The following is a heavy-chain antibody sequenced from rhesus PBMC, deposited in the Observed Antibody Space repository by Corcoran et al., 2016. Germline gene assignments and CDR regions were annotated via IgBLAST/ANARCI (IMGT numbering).Heavy chain of an antibody. V-gene: IGHV4-169*02. CDR3: ARDLTYSSCWYWFDY. CDR1: GGSISSSY. J-gene: IGHJ4*01. CDR2: IYGSGSST. D-gene: IGHD6-31*01. Sequence: QLQLQESGPGLVKPSETLSVTCAVSGGSISSSYWSWIRQAPGKGLEWIGYIYGSGSSTNYYPSLKSLVTLSVDTSKNQLCQQLSAVTTADTSVYYCARDLTYSSCWYWFDYWGQGVLVTRSS.